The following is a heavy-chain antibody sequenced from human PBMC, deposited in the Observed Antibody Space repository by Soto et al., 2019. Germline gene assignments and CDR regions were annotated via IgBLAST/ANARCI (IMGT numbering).Heavy chain of an antibody. J-gene: IGHJ4*02. CDR3: AKGVPFNAVGQLFSWGPYYFDY. CDR2: MSYDGSNE. Sequence: PGGSLRLSCAASGFNFSNYGMHWVRQALGKGLEWVAVMSYDGSNEYYADSVKGRFTIFRDNSKDTLYLQMNSLRAEDTAVYYCAKGVPFNAVGQLFSWGPYYFDYWGQGTLVTVSS. CDR1: GFNFSNYG. D-gene: IGHD3-16*01. V-gene: IGHV3-30*18.